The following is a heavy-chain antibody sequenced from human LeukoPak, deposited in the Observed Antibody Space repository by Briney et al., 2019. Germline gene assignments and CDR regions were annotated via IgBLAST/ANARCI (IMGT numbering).Heavy chain of an antibody. V-gene: IGHV3-23*01. Sequence: GVSLRLSCAASESTFITYAMNWVRQAPGKGLEWVATISGSGRSTYYADSVKGRFTISRDNSKHTLFLQMASLRAEDIAVYYCVKASSSSWSSFDYWGQGTLVTVSS. CDR3: VKASSSSWSSFDY. CDR1: ESTFITYA. CDR2: ISGSGRST. D-gene: IGHD6-13*01. J-gene: IGHJ4*02.